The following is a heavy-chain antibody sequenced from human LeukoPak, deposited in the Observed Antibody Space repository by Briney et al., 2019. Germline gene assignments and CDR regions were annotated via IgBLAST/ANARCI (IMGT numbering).Heavy chain of an antibody. CDR2: VAHKGPTVYSPTLNR. Sequence: PSETLSLTCAVYGAALSEYYWSWIRQSSGKGLEWIGEVAHKGPTVYSPTLNRKYNPSFKSRVTMSVDPSKNQFSLKLTSVTVADTATYYCVRQGTNSGYYLLDYWGQGHLVIVSS. D-gene: IGHD3-22*01. CDR1: GAALSEYY. J-gene: IGHJ4*02. CDR3: VRQGTNSGYYLLDY. V-gene: IGHV4-34*01.